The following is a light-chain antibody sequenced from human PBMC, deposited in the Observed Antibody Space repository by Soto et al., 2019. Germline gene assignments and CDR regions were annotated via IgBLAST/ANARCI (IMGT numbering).Light chain of an antibody. CDR2: DVT. J-gene: IGLJ1*01. Sequence: QSALTQPRSVSGSPGQSVTICRTGTSSDIGSYNYVSWYQQHPGKAPKLMIYDVTKRPSVVPDRFSGSKSGNTASLTISGLQAEDDADYYCCSYAGSYSYVFGPGTKLTVL. CDR1: SSDIGSYNY. CDR3: CSYAGSYSYV. V-gene: IGLV2-11*01.